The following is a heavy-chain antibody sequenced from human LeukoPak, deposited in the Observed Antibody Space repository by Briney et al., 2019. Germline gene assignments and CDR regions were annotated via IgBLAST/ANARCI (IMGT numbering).Heavy chain of an antibody. CDR2: INPNSGGT. J-gene: IGHJ4*02. CDR1: GYTFTGYY. D-gene: IGHD6-19*01. CDR3: ARDRLYYSSGCNDY. V-gene: IGHV1-2*02. Sequence: ASVKVSCKASGYTFTGYYMHWVRQAPGQGLEWMGWINPNSGGTNYAQKFQGRVTMTRDTSISTAYMELSRLRSDDTAVYYCARDRLYYSSGCNDYWGQGTLVTVSS.